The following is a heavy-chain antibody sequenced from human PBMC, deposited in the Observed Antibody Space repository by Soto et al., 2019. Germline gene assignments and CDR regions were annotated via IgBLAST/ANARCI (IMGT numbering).Heavy chain of an antibody. J-gene: IGHJ6*03. CDR1: GFTFSSSW. CDR2: IKKDGSEK. CDR3: RSRRRGDVAVVPAAISWKIPGRPRDYYYYYMDV. V-gene: IGHV3-7*01. D-gene: IGHD2-2*01. Sequence: EVQLVESGGGLVQPGGSLRLSCAASGFTFSSSWMSWVRQAPGKGLEWVANIKKDGSEKYYVDSVKGRFTISRDNAKNSLYLQMNSLRAEDTAVYYFRSRRRGDVAVVPAAISWKIPGRPRDYYYYYMDVWGKGTTVTVSS.